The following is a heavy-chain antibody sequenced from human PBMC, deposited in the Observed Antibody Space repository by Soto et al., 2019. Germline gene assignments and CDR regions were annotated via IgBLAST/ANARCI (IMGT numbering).Heavy chain of an antibody. D-gene: IGHD3-3*01. V-gene: IGHV1-69*13. CDR3: ARDRYDFWSGYCDY. CDR2: IIPIFGTA. Sequence: AASVKVSCKASGGTFSSYAISWVRQAPGQGLEWMGGIIPIFGTANYAQKFQGRVTITADESTSTAYMELSSLRSEDTAVYYCARDRYDFWSGYCDYWGQGTLVTVSS. CDR1: GGTFSSYA. J-gene: IGHJ4*02.